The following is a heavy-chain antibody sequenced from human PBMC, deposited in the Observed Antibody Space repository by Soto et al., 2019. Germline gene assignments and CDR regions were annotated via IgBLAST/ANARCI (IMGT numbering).Heavy chain of an antibody. Sequence: RASVKVSCKASGYTFTSYGFSWVRQAPGQGLEWVGWISANNGDTNSAKTLQGRVTLTTDTSTGTAYMDLTSLRSDDTAVYYCARDFRSSCTGSSCIYFDYWGQGTQVTVSS. CDR3: ARDFRSSCTGSSCIYFDY. D-gene: IGHD2-15*01. V-gene: IGHV1-18*01. J-gene: IGHJ4*02. CDR2: ISANNGDT. CDR1: GYTFTSYG.